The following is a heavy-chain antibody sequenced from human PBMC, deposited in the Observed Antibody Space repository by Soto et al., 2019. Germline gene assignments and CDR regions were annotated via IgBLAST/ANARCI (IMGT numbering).Heavy chain of an antibody. Sequence: PSETLSLTCTVSGGSISSYYWSWIRQPPGKGLEWIGYMYYSGGTNYNPSLKSRVTISVDTSKNQFSLKLSSVTAADTAVYYCARGTFTIFGVVTPQAYYMDVWGKGTTVTVSS. D-gene: IGHD3-3*01. V-gene: IGHV4-59*01. CDR1: GGSISSYY. CDR2: MYYSGGT. CDR3: ARGTFTIFGVVTPQAYYMDV. J-gene: IGHJ6*03.